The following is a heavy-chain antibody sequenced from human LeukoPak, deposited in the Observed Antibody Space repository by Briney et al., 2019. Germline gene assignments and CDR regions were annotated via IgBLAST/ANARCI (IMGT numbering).Heavy chain of an antibody. V-gene: IGHV3-33*06. Sequence: GGSLRLSCAASGFTFSSYGMHWVRQAPGKGLEWVAVIWYGGSNKYYADSVKGRFTISRDNSKNTLYLQMNSLRAEDTAVYYCAKLGYSSSPEDYWGQGTLVTVSS. D-gene: IGHD6-6*01. J-gene: IGHJ4*02. CDR1: GFTFSSYG. CDR3: AKLGYSSSPEDY. CDR2: IWYGGSNK.